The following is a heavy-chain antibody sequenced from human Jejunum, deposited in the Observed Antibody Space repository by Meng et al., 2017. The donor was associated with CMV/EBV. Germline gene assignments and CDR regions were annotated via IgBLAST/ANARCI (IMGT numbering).Heavy chain of an antibody. CDR1: GGSLSSSSNY. V-gene: IGHV4-39*07. CDR2: MYYDGSQ. D-gene: IGHD1-14*01. Sequence: SGGSLSSSSNYWGWVRQPPGKGLEWIGNMYYDGSQYYNPSLKSRVSIFADLSRNQFSLRLASVSAADTAMYYCAFMRGQPRRNYFDFRGPGTLVTVSS. CDR3: AFMRGQPRRNYFDF. J-gene: IGHJ5*01.